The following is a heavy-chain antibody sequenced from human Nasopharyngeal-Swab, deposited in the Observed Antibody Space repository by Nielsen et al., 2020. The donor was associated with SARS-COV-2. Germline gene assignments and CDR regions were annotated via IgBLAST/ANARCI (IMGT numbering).Heavy chain of an antibody. CDR2: INSDGSST. J-gene: IGHJ6*02. D-gene: IGHD6-6*01. CDR3: AEDWYRSSPGDLYYYYYGMDV. V-gene: IGHV3-74*01. CDR1: GFTFSSYW. Sequence: GGSLRLSCAASGFTFSSYWMHWVRQAPGKGLVWVSRINSDGSSTSYADSVKGRFTISRDNAKNSLYLQMNSLRAEDTALYYCAEDWYRSSPGDLYYYYYGMDVWGQGTTVTVSS.